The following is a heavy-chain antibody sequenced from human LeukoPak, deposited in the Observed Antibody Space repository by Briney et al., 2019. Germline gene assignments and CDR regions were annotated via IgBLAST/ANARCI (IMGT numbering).Heavy chain of an antibody. D-gene: IGHD2-15*01. J-gene: IGHJ4*02. CDR1: GNSLTPYD. CDR3: ARGGGTAHFDY. CDR2: INPNNGGT. Sequence: ASVKVSCTAAGNSLTPYDMHWVRQAPGQGLEWMGWINPNNGGTHYAQNFQGRVTMTRDTSISTAYMELTSLKSDDTAVYYCARGGGTAHFDYWGQGTLVIVSS. V-gene: IGHV1-2*02.